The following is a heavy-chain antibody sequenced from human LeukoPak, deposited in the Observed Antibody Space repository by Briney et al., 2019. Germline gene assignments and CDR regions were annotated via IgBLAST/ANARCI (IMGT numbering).Heavy chain of an antibody. D-gene: IGHD6-13*01. CDR2: FYASGTT. CDR3: AKDSSTWGNLAGHFDS. J-gene: IGHJ4*02. CDR1: GGSIVSHY. V-gene: IGHV4-4*07. Sequence: PSETLSLTCTVSGGSIVSHYRNWIRQPAGRGLEWIGRFYASGTTNTSPSLKSRVTMSVDTSKNQFSLKLSSVTAADTAVYYCAKDSSTWGNLAGHFDSWGQGTLVTVSS.